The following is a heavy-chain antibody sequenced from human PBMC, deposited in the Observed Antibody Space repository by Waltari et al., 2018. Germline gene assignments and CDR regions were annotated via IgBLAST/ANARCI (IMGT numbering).Heavy chain of an antibody. Sequence: EVQLVESGGGLVQPGGSLRLSCEGSGFTFSNSWVYWVRQAPGKGLEWLSRINSDGSTTNYADSVKGRFTISRDNAKNTLYLEMNSLRAEDTAVYYCARAGYYRFDYWGQGTLVTVSS. V-gene: IGHV3-74*01. CDR3: ARAGYYRFDY. CDR2: INSDGSTT. CDR1: GFTFSNSW. D-gene: IGHD3-22*01. J-gene: IGHJ4*02.